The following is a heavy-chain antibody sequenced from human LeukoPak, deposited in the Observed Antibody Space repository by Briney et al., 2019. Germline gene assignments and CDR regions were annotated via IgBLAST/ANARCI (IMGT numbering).Heavy chain of an antibody. CDR1: GFTFSSYA. J-gene: IGHJ4*02. CDR2: INQDGSAK. CDR3: ARGTGVDY. V-gene: IGHV3-7*01. Sequence: PGGSLRLSCAASGFTFSSYAMSWVRQAPGKGLEWVANINQDGSAKRYVDSVKGRFTITRDNAKNSLDLQMNSLRVEDTAVYYCARGTGVDYWGQGTLVSVSS. D-gene: IGHD3-10*01.